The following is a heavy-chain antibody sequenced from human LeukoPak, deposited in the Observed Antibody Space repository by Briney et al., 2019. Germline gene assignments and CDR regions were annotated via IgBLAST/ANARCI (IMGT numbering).Heavy chain of an antibody. CDR1: GGTFSSYA. Sequence: ASVKVSCKASGGTFSSYAISWVRQAPGQGLEWMGGIIAIFGTANYAQKFQGRVTITADESTSTAYMELSSLRSEDTAVYYCARGGGLRLGAFDIWGQGTMVTVSS. CDR3: ARGGGLRLGAFDI. J-gene: IGHJ3*02. V-gene: IGHV1-69*13. D-gene: IGHD5-12*01. CDR2: IIAIFGTA.